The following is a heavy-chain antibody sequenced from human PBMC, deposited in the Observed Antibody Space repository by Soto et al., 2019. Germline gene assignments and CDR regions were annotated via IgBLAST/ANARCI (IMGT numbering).Heavy chain of an antibody. CDR3: ARLDYYDSSGWSDY. J-gene: IGHJ4*02. D-gene: IGHD3-22*01. Sequence: SETLSLTCALSGRSISSSGYSWGWLRQPPGKGLEWIGRIYYSGSTYYNPSLKSRVTISVDTSKNQFSLKLSSVTAADTAVYYCARLDYYDSSGWSDYWGQGTLVTVSS. CDR2: IYYSGST. V-gene: IGHV4-30-2*03. CDR1: GRSISSSGYS.